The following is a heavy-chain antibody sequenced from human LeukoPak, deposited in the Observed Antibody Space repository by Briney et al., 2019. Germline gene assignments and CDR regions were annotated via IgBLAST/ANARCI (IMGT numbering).Heavy chain of an antibody. V-gene: IGHV4-4*02. Sequence: SETLSLTCAVSGGSISSSNWWSWVRQPPGEGLEWIGEIYHSGSTNYNPSLNSRVTISVDKSKNQFSLKLSSVTAADTAVYYCARVSWFPGTSYYYMDVWGKGTTVTVSS. CDR3: ARVSWFPGTSYYYMDV. D-gene: IGHD1-1*01. CDR1: GGSISSSNW. CDR2: IYHSGST. J-gene: IGHJ6*03.